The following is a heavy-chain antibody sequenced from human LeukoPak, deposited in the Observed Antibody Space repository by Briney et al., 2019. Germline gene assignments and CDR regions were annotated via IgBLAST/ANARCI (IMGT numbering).Heavy chain of an antibody. CDR1: GYTFTSYG. Sequence: ASVKVSCKASGYTFTSYGISWVRQAPGQGLEWMGWISAYNGNTNYAQKLQGRATMSTDTSTSTAYMELRSLRSDDTAVYYCARDRTVTTTDYWGQGTLVTVSS. J-gene: IGHJ4*02. V-gene: IGHV1-18*01. CDR2: ISAYNGNT. CDR3: ARDRTVTTTDY. D-gene: IGHD4-17*01.